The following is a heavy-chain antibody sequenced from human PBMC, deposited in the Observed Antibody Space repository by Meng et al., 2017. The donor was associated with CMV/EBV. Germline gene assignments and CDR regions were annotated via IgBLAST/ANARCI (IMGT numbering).Heavy chain of an antibody. CDR2: IYPGDSDT. J-gene: IGHJ4*02. CDR1: GYSFTSYW. CDR3: ARGVGVTIFGAANDY. D-gene: IGHD3-3*01. Sequence: GGSLRLSCKGSGYSFTSYWIGWVRQMPGKGLEWMGIIYPGDSDTRYSPSFQGQVTISADKSISTAYLQWSSLKASDTAMYYCARGVGVTIFGAANDYWGQGTLVTVSS. V-gene: IGHV5-51*01.